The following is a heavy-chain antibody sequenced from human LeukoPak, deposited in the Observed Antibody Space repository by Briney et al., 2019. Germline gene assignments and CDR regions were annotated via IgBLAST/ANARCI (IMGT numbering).Heavy chain of an antibody. CDR3: ARARGYYDSSGYYPNWFDP. D-gene: IGHD3-22*01. CDR1: GGSISSYY. J-gene: IGHJ5*02. V-gene: IGHV4-59*01. Sequence: SETLSLTCTVSGGSISSYYWSWIRQPPGKGLEWIGYIYHSGSTNYNPSLKSRVTISVDTSKNQFSLKLSSVTAADTAVYYCARARGYYDSSGYYPNWFDPWGQGTLVTVSS. CDR2: IYHSGST.